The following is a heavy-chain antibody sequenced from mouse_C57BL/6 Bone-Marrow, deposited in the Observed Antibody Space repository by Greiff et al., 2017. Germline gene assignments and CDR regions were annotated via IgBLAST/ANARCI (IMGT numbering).Heavy chain of an antibody. D-gene: IGHD1-1*01. V-gene: IGHV1-81*01. CDR3: AREGYYGNYAMDY. J-gene: IGHJ4*01. CDR2: IYPRSGNT. Sequence: VQLQQSGAELARPGASVKLSCKASGYTFTSFGISWVKQRTGQGLEWIGEIYPRSGNTYYNEKFKGKATLTADKSSSTAYMELRSLTSEDSAVYFCAREGYYGNYAMDYWGQGTSVTVSS. CDR1: GYTFTSFG.